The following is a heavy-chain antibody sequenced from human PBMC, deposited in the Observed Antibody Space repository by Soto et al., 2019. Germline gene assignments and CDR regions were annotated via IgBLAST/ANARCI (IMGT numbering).Heavy chain of an antibody. J-gene: IGHJ3*02. CDR3: ARVLLLQQLGAFDI. Sequence: ASVTVSCKSSGYPFTSYDITWVRQAPGQVLHWMGWISGYNGNRNYSQKLQGRVTMTTDASTSTAYMELRSLRSDDTAVYYCARVLLLQQLGAFDIWGQGTMVTVSS. CDR1: GYPFTSYD. CDR2: ISGYNGNR. D-gene: IGHD6-13*01. V-gene: IGHV1-18*01.